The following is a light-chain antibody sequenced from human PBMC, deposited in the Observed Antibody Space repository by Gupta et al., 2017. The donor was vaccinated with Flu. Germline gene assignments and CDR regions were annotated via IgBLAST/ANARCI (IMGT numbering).Light chain of an antibody. V-gene: IGKV2-29*02. J-gene: IGKJ5*01. Sequence: SVTHGQAAYISCTSSQSLQHGNGWNSIYWYVQKPDQPPQLIISEISYRFCGVPERFSGSGSGTSFTLNSSRMEAEDVGIYYWMQGLFLHTFGQGTRLVIK. CDR3: MQGLFLHT. CDR2: EIS. CDR1: QSLQHGNGWNS.